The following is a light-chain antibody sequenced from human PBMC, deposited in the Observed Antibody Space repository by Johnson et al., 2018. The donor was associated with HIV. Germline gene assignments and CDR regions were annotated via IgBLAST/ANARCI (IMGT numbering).Light chain of an antibody. Sequence: QSVLTQPPSVSAAPGQKVTISCSGSSSNIGNNYVSWYQQLPGTAPKLLIYENTKRPSGIPDRFSGSKYGTSATLGITGPQTGEEADYYCSTWGRHLISEVFGPVTRVTVL. CDR2: ENT. CDR3: STWGRHLISEV. CDR1: SSNIGNNY. V-gene: IGLV1-51*02. J-gene: IGLJ1*01.